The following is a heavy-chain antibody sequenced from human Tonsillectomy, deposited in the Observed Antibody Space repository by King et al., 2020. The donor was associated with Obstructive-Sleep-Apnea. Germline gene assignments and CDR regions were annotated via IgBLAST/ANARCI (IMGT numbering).Heavy chain of an antibody. CDR2: ISDDGSNK. J-gene: IGHJ6*02. V-gene: IGHV3-30-3*01. CDR1: GFTFSSYA. Sequence: VQLVESGGGVVQPGRSLRLSCAASGFTFSSYAMHWVRQAPGKGLEWVAVISDDGSNKYYAESVKGRFTISRDKSKNTLYLEMNTLRTEETAGYYCARETCSGGSCYEGYGVDVWGQGTTVTVSS. D-gene: IGHD2-15*01. CDR3: ARETCSGGSCYEGYGVDV.